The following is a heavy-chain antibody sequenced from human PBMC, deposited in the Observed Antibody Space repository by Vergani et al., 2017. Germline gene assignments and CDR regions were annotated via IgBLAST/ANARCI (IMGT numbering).Heavy chain of an antibody. CDR1: GFTFSSYA. CDR3: ARTGSGWFDY. D-gene: IGHD6-19*01. CDR2: ISYDGSNK. V-gene: IGHV3-30-3*01. J-gene: IGHJ4*02. Sequence: QVQLVESGGGVVQPGRSLRLSCAASGFTFSSYAMHWVRQAPGKGLEWVAVISYDGSNKYYADSVKGRFTISRDNSKNTLYLQMNSLRAEDTAVYYCARTGSGWFDYWGQGTLVTVSS.